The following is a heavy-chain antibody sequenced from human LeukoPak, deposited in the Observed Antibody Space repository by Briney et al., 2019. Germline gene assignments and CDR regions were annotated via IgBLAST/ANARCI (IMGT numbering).Heavy chain of an antibody. J-gene: IGHJ3*02. V-gene: IGHV4-59*01. CDR1: GGSISSYY. D-gene: IGHD3-22*01. CDR3: ARDGGNYYDSSGYALDAFDI. Sequence: SKTLSLTCTVSGGSISSYYWSWIRQPPGKGLEWIGYIYYSGSTNYNPSLKSRVTISVDTSKNQFSLKLSSVTAADTAVYYCARDGGNYYDSSGYALDAFDIWGQGTMVTVSS. CDR2: IYYSGST.